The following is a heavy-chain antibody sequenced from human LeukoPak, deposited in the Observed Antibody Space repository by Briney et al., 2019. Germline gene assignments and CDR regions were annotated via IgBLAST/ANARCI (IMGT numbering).Heavy chain of an antibody. CDR2: IYYSGST. D-gene: IGHD5/OR15-5a*01. CDR1: GGSISSYY. CDR3: ARGLRETNYYYYYYMDV. J-gene: IGHJ6*03. Sequence: SETLSLTCTASGGSISSYYWSWIRQPPGKGLEWIGYIYYSGSTNYNPSLKSRVTISVDTSKNQFSLKLSSVTAADTAVYYCARGLRETNYYYYYYMDVWGKGTTVTVSS. V-gene: IGHV4-59*01.